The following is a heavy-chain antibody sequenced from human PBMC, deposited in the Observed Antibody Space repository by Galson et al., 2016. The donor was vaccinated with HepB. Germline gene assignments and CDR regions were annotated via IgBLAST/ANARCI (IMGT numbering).Heavy chain of an antibody. J-gene: IGHJ4*02. V-gene: IGHV3-23*01. CDR2: ISGSGDT. CDR3: AKISVQYSYQYWGFDY. D-gene: IGHD5-18*01. Sequence: SLRLSCAASGFTFSTYAMSWVRQAPGKGLEWVSGISGSGDTKFADSVKGRFTISRANSKPTLYLQMNSLRVEDTAVYYCAKISVQYSYQYWGFDYWGQGTLVTVSS. CDR1: GFTFSTYA.